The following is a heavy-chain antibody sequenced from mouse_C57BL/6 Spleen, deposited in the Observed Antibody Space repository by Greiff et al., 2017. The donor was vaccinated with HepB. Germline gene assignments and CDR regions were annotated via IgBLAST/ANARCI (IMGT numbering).Heavy chain of an antibody. J-gene: IGHJ4*01. CDR3: ARVLLRGVYAMDY. D-gene: IGHD1-1*01. CDR1: GYTFTSYW. V-gene: IGHV1-72*01. CDR2: SDPNSGGT. Sequence: QVQLKQPGAELVKPGASVKLSCKASGYTFTSYWMHWVKQRPGRGLEWIGRSDPNSGGTKYNEKFKSKATLTVDKPSSTAYMQLSSLTSEDSAVYYCARVLLRGVYAMDYWGQGTSVTVSS.